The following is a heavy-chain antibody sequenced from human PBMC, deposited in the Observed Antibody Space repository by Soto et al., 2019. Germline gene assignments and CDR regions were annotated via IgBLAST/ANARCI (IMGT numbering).Heavy chain of an antibody. CDR1: GGSFSGYY. V-gene: IGHV4-34*01. D-gene: IGHD5-18*01. CDR3: ARLPSRGYSYALDY. J-gene: IGHJ4*02. CDR2: INHSGST. Sequence: SETLSLTCAVYGGSFSGYYWSWIRQPPGKGLEWIGEINHSGSTNYNPSLKSRVTISVDTSKNQFSLKLSSVTAADTAVYYCARLPSRGYSYALDYWGQGTLVTVSS.